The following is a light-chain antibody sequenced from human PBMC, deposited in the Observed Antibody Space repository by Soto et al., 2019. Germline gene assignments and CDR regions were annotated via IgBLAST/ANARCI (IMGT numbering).Light chain of an antibody. Sequence: QSALTQPPSASGSPGQSVTISCTGTSSDVGGYNYVSWYQQHPGKAPKLMIYEVTRRPSGVADRFSGSKSGNTASLTVSGLQADDEAEYYCSSYGGSNNYVFGTGTKLTVL. CDR3: SSYGGSNNYV. V-gene: IGLV2-8*01. CDR1: SSDVGGYNY. CDR2: EVT. J-gene: IGLJ1*01.